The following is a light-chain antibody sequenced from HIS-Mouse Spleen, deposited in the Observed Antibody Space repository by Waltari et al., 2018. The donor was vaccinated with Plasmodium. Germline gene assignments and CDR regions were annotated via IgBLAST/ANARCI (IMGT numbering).Light chain of an antibody. CDR1: SLRSYY. J-gene: IGLJ2*01. CDR2: GKN. CDR3: NSRDSSGTHGV. V-gene: IGLV3-19*01. Sequence: SSELTQDPAVSVALGQTVRITCQGDSLRSYYASWYQEKPGQAPVLVIYGKNNRPSGIPDRFSGSSSRNTASLTITGAQAEDEADYYCNSRDSSGTHGVFGGGTKLTVL.